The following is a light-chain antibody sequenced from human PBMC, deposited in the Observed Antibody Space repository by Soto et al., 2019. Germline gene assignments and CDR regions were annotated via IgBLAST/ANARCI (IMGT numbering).Light chain of an antibody. J-gene: IGKJ4*01. Sequence: EVVMTQSPATLSVSPGDKVPLSCRANQTISNTLAWYQQKPGQAPRLLIYGASSRATGIPDRFSGSGSGTDFTLTISRLEPEDFAVYYCQQYGSSPSLTFGGGTKVDIK. CDR1: QTISNT. V-gene: IGKV3-20*01. CDR3: QQYGSSPSLT. CDR2: GAS.